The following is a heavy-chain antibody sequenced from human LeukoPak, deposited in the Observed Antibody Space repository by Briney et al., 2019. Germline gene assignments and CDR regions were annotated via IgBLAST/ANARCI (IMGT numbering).Heavy chain of an antibody. CDR1: GGSIRTYY. D-gene: IGHD6-13*01. CDR2: IYYSGST. V-gene: IGHV4-59*08. Sequence: LETLSLTCSVSGGSIRTYYWSWIRQPPGKGLEWIGYIYYSGSTSYNPSLKSRVTISVDTSKNQFSLDLSSVTAADTAVYYCARHGIVDSSRKYYFDYWGQGTLVTVSS. CDR3: ARHGIVDSSRKYYFDY. J-gene: IGHJ4*02.